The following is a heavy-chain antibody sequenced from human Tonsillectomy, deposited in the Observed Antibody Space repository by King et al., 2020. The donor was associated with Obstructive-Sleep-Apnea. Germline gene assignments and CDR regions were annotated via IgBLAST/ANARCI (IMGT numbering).Heavy chain of an antibody. Sequence: QLVQSGAEVKKPGESLKISCKGSGYSFTSYWIGWVRQMPGKGLEWMGIIYPGDSDTRYSPSFQGQVTISADKSISTAYLQWSSLKASDTAMYYCARTDYDYVWGSYRHFDYWGQGTLVTVSS. CDR2: IYPGDSDT. D-gene: IGHD3-16*02. CDR3: ARTDYDYVWGSYRHFDY. J-gene: IGHJ4*02. CDR1: GYSFTSYW. V-gene: IGHV5-51*01.